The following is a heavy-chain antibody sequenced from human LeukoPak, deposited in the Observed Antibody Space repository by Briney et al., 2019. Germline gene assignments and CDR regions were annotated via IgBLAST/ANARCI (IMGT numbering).Heavy chain of an antibody. V-gene: IGHV4-59*01. CDR3: ARSITIYGLVNSVPDY. CDR2: IYYSGST. D-gene: IGHD3-3*01. J-gene: IGHJ4*02. CDR1: GGSISSYY. Sequence: PSETLSLTCTVSGGSISSYYWSWIRQPPGKGLEWIGYIYYSGSTNYNPSLKSRVTISVDTSKNQFSLKLSSVTAADTAMYYCARSITIYGLVNSVPDYWGQGTLVTVSP.